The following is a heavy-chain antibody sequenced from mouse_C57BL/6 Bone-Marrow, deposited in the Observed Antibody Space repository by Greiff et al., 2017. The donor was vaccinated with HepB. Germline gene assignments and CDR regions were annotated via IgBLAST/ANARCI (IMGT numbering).Heavy chain of an antibody. J-gene: IGHJ1*03. CDR3: ARDDRDLLCWYFDV. Sequence: EVMLVESGGGLVKPGGSLKLSCAASGFTFSSYAMSWVRQTPEKRLEWVATISDGGSYTYYPDNVKGRFTISIDNAKNNLYLQMSHLKSEDTAMYYVARDDRDLLCWYFDVWGTGTTVTVSA. D-gene: IGHD2-1*01. CDR2: ISDGGSYT. CDR1: GFTFSSYA. V-gene: IGHV5-4*01.